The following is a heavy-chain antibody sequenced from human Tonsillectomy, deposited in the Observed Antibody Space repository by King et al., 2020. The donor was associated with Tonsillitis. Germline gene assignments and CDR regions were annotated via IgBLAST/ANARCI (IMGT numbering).Heavy chain of an antibody. J-gene: IGHJ6*03. CDR1: GGTISTGGWN. CDR2: VYYIGST. D-gene: IGHD3-10*01. V-gene: IGHV4-31*03. CDR3: ARDVRRYYTSGERSSYYYMDV. Sequence: VQLQESGPGLVKPSQTLALTCTVSGGTISTGGWNWSWIRQLPGKGLECIGNVYYIGSTYYNPSLKSRVAMSVDTSKNQFSLKLGSVTAADTATYYCARDVRRYYTSGERSSYYYMDVWGKGTTVTVSS.